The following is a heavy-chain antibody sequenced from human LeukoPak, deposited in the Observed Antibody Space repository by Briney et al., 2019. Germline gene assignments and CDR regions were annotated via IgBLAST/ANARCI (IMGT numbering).Heavy chain of an antibody. CDR1: GGTFSSNA. J-gene: IGHJ4*02. D-gene: IGHD3-22*01. CDR2: IIPIFGTA. V-gene: IGHV1-69*13. CDR3: ARDLSNYDSSGYTH. Sequence: ASVKVSCKASGGTFSSNAISWVRQAPGQGLEWMGGIIPIFGTANYAQKFQGRVTITADESTSTAYMELSSLRSEDTAVYYCARDLSNYDSSGYTHWGQGTLVTVSS.